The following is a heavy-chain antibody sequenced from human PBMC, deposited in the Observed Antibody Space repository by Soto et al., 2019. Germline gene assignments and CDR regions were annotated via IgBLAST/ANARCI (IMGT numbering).Heavy chain of an antibody. Sequence: QVQLVESGGGVVQPGTSLRLSCAASGFTFSIYAMHWVRQAPGKGLEWVALISYDGSNKYYADSVKGRFTISRDNSKNTLYLQMNRLRAEDTAVYYCAGSSSSWGYFDYWGQGTLVTVSS. CDR3: AGSSSSWGYFDY. CDR2: ISYDGSNK. D-gene: IGHD6-13*01. CDR1: GFTFSIYA. V-gene: IGHV3-30-3*01. J-gene: IGHJ4*02.